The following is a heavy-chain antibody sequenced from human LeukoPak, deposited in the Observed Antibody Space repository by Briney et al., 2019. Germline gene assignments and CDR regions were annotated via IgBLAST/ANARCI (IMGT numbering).Heavy chain of an antibody. CDR1: GFTFSSYS. CDR3: ASGWGPYDILTGYYDY. CDR2: ISSSSSYI. J-gene: IGHJ4*02. Sequence: GGSLRLSCAASGFTFSSYSMNWVRQAPGKGLEWVSSISSSSSYIYYADSVKGRFTISRDNANNSLYLQMNSLRAEDTAVYYCASGWGPYDILTGYYDYWGQGTLVTVSS. V-gene: IGHV3-21*01. D-gene: IGHD3-9*01.